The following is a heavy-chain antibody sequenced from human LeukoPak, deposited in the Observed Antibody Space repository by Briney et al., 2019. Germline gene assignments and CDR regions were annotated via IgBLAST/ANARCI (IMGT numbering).Heavy chain of an antibody. V-gene: IGHV3-49*04. CDR3: TRPTVTSDY. Sequence: GGSLRLSCTASGFTFGDYAMSWVRQAPGKGLEWVGFIRSKAYGGTAEYAASVQGRFAISRDDSKTIAYLQMNSLKTEDTAVYYCTRPTVTSDYWGQGTLVTVSS. D-gene: IGHD2-21*02. J-gene: IGHJ4*02. CDR1: GFTFGDYA. CDR2: IRSKAYGGTA.